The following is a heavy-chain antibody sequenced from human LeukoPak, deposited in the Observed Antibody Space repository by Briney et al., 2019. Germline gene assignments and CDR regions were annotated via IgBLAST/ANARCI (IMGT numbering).Heavy chain of an antibody. CDR3: AKARTYYDTSGSHSFDC. V-gene: IGHV3-23*01. J-gene: IGHJ4*02. CDR2: ISGSGHST. Sequence: QPGGSLRLSCAASGFTFSSFAMSWVRQAPGKGLEWVSAISGSGHSTYYADSVEGRFTISRDNSKNTLYLQLNSLRAEDTALYFCAKARTYYDTSGSHSFDCWGQGSLATVSS. D-gene: IGHD3-22*01. CDR1: GFTFSSFA.